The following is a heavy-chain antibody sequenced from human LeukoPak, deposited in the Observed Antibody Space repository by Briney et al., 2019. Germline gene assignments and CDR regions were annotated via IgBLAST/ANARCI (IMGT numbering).Heavy chain of an antibody. Sequence: GASVKVSCKASGYTFTSYYMHWVRQAPGQGLEWMGIINPSGGSTSYAQKFQGRVTMTRDMSTSTVYMELSSLRSEDTAVYYCAREVYDSSGYFNWFDPWGQGTMVTVSS. CDR1: GYTFTSYY. D-gene: IGHD3-22*01. CDR3: AREVYDSSGYFNWFDP. V-gene: IGHV1-46*01. J-gene: IGHJ5*01. CDR2: INPSGGST.